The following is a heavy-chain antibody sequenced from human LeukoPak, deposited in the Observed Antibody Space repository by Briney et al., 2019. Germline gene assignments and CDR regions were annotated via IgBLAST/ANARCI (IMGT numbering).Heavy chain of an antibody. D-gene: IGHD3-10*01. J-gene: IGHJ4*02. CDR2: INPNSGGT. CDR3: ARDPNQLWFGESYDDY. V-gene: IGHV1-2*02. CDR1: GYTFTSYA. Sequence: ASVKVSCKASGYTFTSYAMNWVRQAPGQGLEWMGWINPNSGGTNYAQKFQGRVTMTRDTSISTAYMELSRLRSDDTAVYYCARDPNQLWFGESYDDYWGQGTLVTVSS.